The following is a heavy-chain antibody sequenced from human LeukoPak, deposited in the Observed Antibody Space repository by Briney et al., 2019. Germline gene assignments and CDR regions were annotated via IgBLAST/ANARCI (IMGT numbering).Heavy chain of an antibody. V-gene: IGHV4-39*01. CDR2: FYYSGST. J-gene: IGHJ5*02. CDR3: ARYGSGSYHWFDP. CDR1: GGSTSRGSYY. D-gene: IGHD3-10*01. Sequence: PSETLSLTCSVSGGSTSRGSYYWGWIRQPPGKGLEWIGSFYYSGSTYYNPSLKSRVTISVDTSKNQFSLKLSPVAAADTAVYYCARYGSGSYHWFDPWGQGTLVTVSS.